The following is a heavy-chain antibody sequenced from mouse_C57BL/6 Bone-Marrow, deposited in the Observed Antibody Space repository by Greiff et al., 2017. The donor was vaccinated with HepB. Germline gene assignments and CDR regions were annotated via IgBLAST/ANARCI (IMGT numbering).Heavy chain of an antibody. CDR2: IYPGDGDT. V-gene: IGHV1-80*01. J-gene: IGHJ4*01. CDR3: ARMISRYYYAFDY. D-gene: IGHD2-4*01. CDR1: GYAFSSYW. Sequence: LEESGAELVKPGASVKISCKASGYAFSSYWMNWVKQRPGKGLEWIGQIYPGDGDTNYNGKFKGKATLTADKSSSTAYMQLSSLTSEDSAVYFCARMISRYYYAFDYWGQGTSVTVSS.